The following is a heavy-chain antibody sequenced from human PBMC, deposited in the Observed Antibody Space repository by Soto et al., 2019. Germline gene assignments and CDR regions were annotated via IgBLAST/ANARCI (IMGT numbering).Heavy chain of an antibody. J-gene: IGHJ1*01. CDR3: ARGRPFRHDLYIEH. CDR2: IGTNADT. Sequence: EVQLVESGGVLIWRGGSLRLSCVASGFRFRDYDMHWVRQRPGKGLEWVSGIGTNADTHYSDSVKGRFIISREHDKSSLYLQMNSLKVDDTAVYFCARGRPFRHDLYIEHWGQGTLLTVSS. D-gene: IGHD2-8*01. V-gene: IGHV3-13*01. CDR1: GFRFRDYD.